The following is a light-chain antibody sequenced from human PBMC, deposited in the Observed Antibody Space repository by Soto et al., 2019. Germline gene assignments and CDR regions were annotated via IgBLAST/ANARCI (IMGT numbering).Light chain of an antibody. Sequence: DIQMTQSPSSLSASAGDRVTITCRASQSISSYLNWYQQKPGKAPKLLIYEASSLQSGVPSRISGSGSGTDFTLTISSLQPEDFATYYCQQANSFPITFGQGTLLEIK. CDR3: QQANSFPIT. CDR1: QSISSY. V-gene: IGKV1-39*01. CDR2: EAS. J-gene: IGKJ5*01.